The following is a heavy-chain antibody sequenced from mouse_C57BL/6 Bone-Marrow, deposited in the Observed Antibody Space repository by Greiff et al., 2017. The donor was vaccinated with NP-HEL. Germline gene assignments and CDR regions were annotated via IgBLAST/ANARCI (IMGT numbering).Heavy chain of an antibody. CDR1: GYSITSGYY. V-gene: IGHV3-6*01. D-gene: IGHD1-1*01. CDR3: ARGGLRAWFAY. J-gene: IGHJ3*01. Sequence: EVQLQQSGPGLVKPSQSLSLTCSVTGYSITSGYYWNWIRQFPGNKLEWMGYISYDGSNNYNPSLKNRISITRDTSKNQFFLKLNSVATEGTATFYCARGGLRAWFAYWGQGTLVPVSA. CDR2: ISYDGSN.